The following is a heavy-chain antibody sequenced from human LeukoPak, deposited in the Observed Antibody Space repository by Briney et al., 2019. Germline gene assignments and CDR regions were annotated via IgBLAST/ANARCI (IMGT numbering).Heavy chain of an antibody. J-gene: IGHJ4*02. CDR3: AGAEDTAMVYPLDY. V-gene: IGHV3-30*03. CDR2: ISYDGSNK. Sequence: GGSLRLSCAASGFTFSSYGMHWVRQAPGKGLEWVAVISYDGSNKYYADSVKGRFTISSDNSKNTLYLQMNSLRAEDTAVYYCAGAEDTAMVYPLDYWGQGTLVTVSS. D-gene: IGHD5-18*01. CDR1: GFTFSSYG.